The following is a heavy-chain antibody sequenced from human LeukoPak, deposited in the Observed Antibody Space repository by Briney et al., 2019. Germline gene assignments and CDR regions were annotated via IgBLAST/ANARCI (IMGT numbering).Heavy chain of an antibody. CDR3: ARDLGSGSYIPRNWFDP. D-gene: IGHD1-26*01. Sequence: ASVKVSRKASGYTFTSYGISWVRQAPGQGLEWMGWISAYNGNTNYAQKLQGRVTMTTDTSTSTAYMELRSLRSDDTAVYYCARDLGSGSYIPRNWFDPWGQGTLVTVSS. V-gene: IGHV1-18*01. CDR2: ISAYNGNT. CDR1: GYTFTSYG. J-gene: IGHJ5*02.